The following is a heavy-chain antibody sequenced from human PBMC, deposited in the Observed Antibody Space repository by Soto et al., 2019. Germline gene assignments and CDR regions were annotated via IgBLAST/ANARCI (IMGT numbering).Heavy chain of an antibody. CDR1: GFTFSSYA. CDR3: ERDHGVAARLHGMDV. J-gene: IGHJ6*02. V-gene: IGHV3-30-3*01. Sequence: PGGPLRSSFAASGFTFSSYAMHWVRQAPGKVLEWVAVISYDGTNKYYADSVKGRFTISRDNSKNTLYLQMNSLRAEDTAVYYCERDHGVAARLHGMDVWGQGTTVTVSS. D-gene: IGHD6-6*01. CDR2: ISYDGTNK.